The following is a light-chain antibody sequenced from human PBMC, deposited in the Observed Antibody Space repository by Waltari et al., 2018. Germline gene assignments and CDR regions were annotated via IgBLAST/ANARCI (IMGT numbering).Light chain of an antibody. J-gene: IGKJ1*01. CDR1: QCISNN. CDR3: QKYNSAPWT. CDR2: AAS. V-gene: IGKV1-27*01. Sequence: DIQMTQSPSSLSASVGDRVTITCRASQCISNNLAWYQQKPGKVPKLLVYAASTLQSGVPSRFSGSGSGTDFTLTISSLRPEDAATYYCQKYNSAPWTFGQGTKVEVK.